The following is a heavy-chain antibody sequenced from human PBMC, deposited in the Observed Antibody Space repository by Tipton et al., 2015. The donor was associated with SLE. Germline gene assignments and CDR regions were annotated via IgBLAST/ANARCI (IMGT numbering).Heavy chain of an antibody. J-gene: IGHJ3*01. CDR1: GSTFNSYS. D-gene: IGHD3/OR15-3a*01. CDR3: ARDFEIKEGLDAFDV. V-gene: IGHV3-48*01. Sequence: SLRLSCEASGSTFNSYSLNWVRQAPGKGLEWISYISSRSSTIYYSDSVKGRFTISRDNAKNALYLQMNSLRGEDTAVYYCARDFEIKEGLDAFDVWGQGTMVTVSS. CDR2: ISSRSSTI.